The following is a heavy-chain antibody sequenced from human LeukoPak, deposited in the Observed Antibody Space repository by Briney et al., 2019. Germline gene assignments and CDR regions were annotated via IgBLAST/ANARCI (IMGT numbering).Heavy chain of an antibody. V-gene: IGHV1-24*01. Sequence: ASVKVSCKVSGYTLSELSMHWVRQAPGKGLEWMGGFDSKDGKTIYAQEFQARVTMTEDTSTDTAYMELSSLRSEDTAVYYCATRNPNSSSWTLFDYWGQGTLVTVSS. CDR1: GYTLSELS. CDR2: FDSKDGKT. CDR3: ATRNPNSSSWTLFDY. D-gene: IGHD6-13*01. J-gene: IGHJ4*02.